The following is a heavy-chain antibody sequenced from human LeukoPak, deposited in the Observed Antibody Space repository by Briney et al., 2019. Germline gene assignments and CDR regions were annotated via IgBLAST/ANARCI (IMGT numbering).Heavy chain of an antibody. CDR2: ISGYDGNT. Sequence: ASVKVSCKASGYTLTSFLISWVRQAPGQGLEWMGWISGYDGNTKYAQKFQGRVTITADESTSTAYMELSSLRSEDTAVYYCERDRLAGYYYGSSSSVGNFDYWGQGTLVTVSS. CDR3: ERDRLAGYYYGSSSSVGNFDY. V-gene: IGHV1-18*01. D-gene: IGHD3-22*01. J-gene: IGHJ4*02. CDR1: GYTLTSFL.